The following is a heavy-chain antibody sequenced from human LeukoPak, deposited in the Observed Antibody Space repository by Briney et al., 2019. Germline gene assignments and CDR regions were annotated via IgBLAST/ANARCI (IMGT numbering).Heavy chain of an antibody. CDR3: ARAIFGVVIIYGRDYWFDP. J-gene: IGHJ5*02. Sequence: GGSLRLSCAASGFTFSSYWMNWVRQAPGKGLEWVSYISSSSSTIYYADSVKGRFTISRDNAKNSLYLQMNSLRAEDTAVYYCARAIFGVVIIYGRDYWFDPWGQGTLVTVSS. D-gene: IGHD3-3*01. CDR2: ISSSSSTI. CDR1: GFTFSSYW. V-gene: IGHV3-48*01.